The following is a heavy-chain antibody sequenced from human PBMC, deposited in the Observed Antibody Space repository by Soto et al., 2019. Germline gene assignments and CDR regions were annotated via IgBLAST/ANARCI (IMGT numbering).Heavy chain of an antibody. D-gene: IGHD2-15*01. CDR1: GFTFSSYA. CDR2: ISYDGSNK. CDR3: ARAVVVVAATDY. V-gene: IGHV3-30*04. J-gene: IGHJ4*02. Sequence: GGSLRLSCAASGFTFSSYAMHWVRQAPGKGLEWVAVISYDGSNKYYADSVKGRFTISRDNSKNTLYLQMNSLRAEDTAVYYCARAVVVVAATDYWGQGTLVTVSS.